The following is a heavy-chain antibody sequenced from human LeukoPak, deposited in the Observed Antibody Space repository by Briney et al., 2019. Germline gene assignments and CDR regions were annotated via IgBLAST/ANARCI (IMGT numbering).Heavy chain of an antibody. CDR3: ANSIAVAGSDAFDI. D-gene: IGHD6-19*01. CDR1: GFTFSSYG. J-gene: IGHJ3*02. V-gene: IGHV3-30*18. CDR2: ISYDGSNK. Sequence: GGSLRLSCAASGFTFSSYGMHWVRQAPGKGLEWVAVISYDGSNKYYADSVKGRFTISRDNSKNTLYLQMNSLRAEDTAVNYYANSIAVAGSDAFDIWGQGTMVTVSS.